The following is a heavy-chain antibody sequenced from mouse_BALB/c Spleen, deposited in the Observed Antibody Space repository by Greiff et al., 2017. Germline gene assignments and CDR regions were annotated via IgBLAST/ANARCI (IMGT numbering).Heavy chain of an antibody. CDR3: AREWSRYAMDY. CDR1: GFSLTSYG. D-gene: IGHD1-1*02. V-gene: IGHV2-9*02. Sequence: QVHVKQSGPGLVAPSQSLSITCTVSGFSLTSYGVHWVRQPPGKGLEWLGVIWAGGSTNYNSALMSRLSISKDNSKSQVFLKMNSLQTDDTAMYYCAREWSRYAMDYWGQGTSVTVSS. J-gene: IGHJ4*01. CDR2: IWAGGST.